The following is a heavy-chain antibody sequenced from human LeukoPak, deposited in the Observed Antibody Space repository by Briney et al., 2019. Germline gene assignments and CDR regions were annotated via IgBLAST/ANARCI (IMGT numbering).Heavy chain of an antibody. Sequence: GGSLRLSCAASGFTFSSYAMNWARQAPGKGLQWVSYINTDSSDIHYADSVKGRFTISRDNARNTLYLQLSSLRAEDSAVYYCARDTFQPGLIDSWGQGTLVTVSS. V-gene: IGHV3-21*05. CDR3: ARDTFQPGLIDS. CDR1: GFTFSSYA. D-gene: IGHD2-2*01. CDR2: INTDSSDI. J-gene: IGHJ4*02.